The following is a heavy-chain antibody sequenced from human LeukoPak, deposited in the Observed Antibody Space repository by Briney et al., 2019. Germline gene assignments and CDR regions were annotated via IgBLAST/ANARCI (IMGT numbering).Heavy chain of an antibody. D-gene: IGHD6-6*01. Sequence: GGSLRLSCAGSGFTFSSYEMNGVRQAPGKGLEWVSYTTTSGTTIYYVDSVKGRFTISRDNAKNSLYLQMNSLRAEDTAVYSCANAGGVAARALFDHWGQGTLVTVSS. V-gene: IGHV3-48*03. J-gene: IGHJ4*02. CDR1: GFTFSSYE. CDR3: ANAGGVAARALFDH. CDR2: TTTSGTTI.